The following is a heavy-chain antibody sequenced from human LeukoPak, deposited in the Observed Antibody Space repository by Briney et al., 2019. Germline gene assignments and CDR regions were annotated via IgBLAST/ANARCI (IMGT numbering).Heavy chain of an antibody. CDR3: ARDRFTFGKYAAGFDY. D-gene: IGHD3-16*01. CDR1: GFTFSSYS. Sequence: GGSLRLSCAASGFTFSSYSMNWVRQAPGKGLEWVSSISSSSSYIYYADSVKGRFTISRDNAKNSLYLQMNSLRAEDTAVYYCARDRFTFGKYAAGFDYWGQGTLVTVSS. J-gene: IGHJ4*02. V-gene: IGHV3-21*01. CDR2: ISSSSSYI.